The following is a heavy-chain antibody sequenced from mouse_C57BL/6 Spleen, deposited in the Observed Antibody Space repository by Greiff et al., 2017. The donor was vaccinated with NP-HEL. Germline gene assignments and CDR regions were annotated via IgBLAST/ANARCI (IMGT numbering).Heavy chain of an antibody. CDR1: GYTFTDYY. J-gene: IGHJ1*03. D-gene: IGHD1-1*01. V-gene: IGHV1-76*01. CDR3: ALHYGSSYYFDV. Sequence: QVQLQQSGAELVRPGASVKLSCKASGYTFTDYYINWVKQRPGQGLEWIARIYPGSGNTYYNEKFKGKATLTAEKSSSTAYMQLSSLTSEDSAVYFCALHYGSSYYFDVWGTGTTVTVSS. CDR2: IYPGSGNT.